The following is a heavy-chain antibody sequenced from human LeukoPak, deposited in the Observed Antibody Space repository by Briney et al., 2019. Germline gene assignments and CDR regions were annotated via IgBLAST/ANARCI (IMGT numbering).Heavy chain of an antibody. J-gene: IGHJ4*02. CDR2: IYYSGST. Sequence: SETLSLTCTVSGGSISSYYWSWIRQPPGKGLEWIGYIYYSGSTNYNPSLKSRVTIPVDTSKNQFSLKLSSVTAADTAVYYCARHSDYGDYASQFDYWGQGTLVTVSS. V-gene: IGHV4-59*08. D-gene: IGHD4-17*01. CDR3: ARHSDYGDYASQFDY. CDR1: GGSISSYY.